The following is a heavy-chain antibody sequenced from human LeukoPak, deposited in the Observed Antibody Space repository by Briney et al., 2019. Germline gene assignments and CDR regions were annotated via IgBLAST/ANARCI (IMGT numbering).Heavy chain of an antibody. V-gene: IGHV1-24*01. J-gene: IGHJ4*02. CDR2: FDPEDGET. CDR1: GYTLTELS. Sequence: ASVKVSCKVSGYTLTELSMHWVRQAPGKGLEWMRGFDPEDGETIYAQKFQGRVTMTEDTSTDTAYMELSSLRSEDTAVYYCNASPYGSSSRHDDYWGQGTPVTVSS. D-gene: IGHD6-6*01. CDR3: NASPYGSSSRHDDY.